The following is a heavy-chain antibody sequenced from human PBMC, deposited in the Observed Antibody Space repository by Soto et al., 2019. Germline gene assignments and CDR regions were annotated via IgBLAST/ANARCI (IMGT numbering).Heavy chain of an antibody. J-gene: IGHJ4*02. CDR2: ISGSGGST. D-gene: IGHD5-18*01. CDR3: AKQVQLWLQLDY. V-gene: IGHV3-23*01. CDR1: GREFRYNA. Sequence: RVTGTASGREFRYNAMSAVRQAPGKGLEWVSAISGSGGSTYYADSVKGRFTISRDNSKNTLYLQMNSLRAEDTAVYYCAKQVQLWLQLDYWAQGTLVTVSS.